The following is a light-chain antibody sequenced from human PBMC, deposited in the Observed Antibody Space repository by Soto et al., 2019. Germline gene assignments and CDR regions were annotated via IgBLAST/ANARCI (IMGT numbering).Light chain of an antibody. CDR2: YNN. Sequence: QSVLTQPPSASGTPGQRVAISCSGSSSNIGSNTVNWYQQLPGTAPTLLIYYNNQRPSGVPDRFSGSKSGTSASLAISGLQSEDEAHYYCAAWDDSLYGWVFGGGTKVTVL. CDR1: SSNIGSNT. CDR3: AAWDDSLYGWV. J-gene: IGLJ3*02. V-gene: IGLV1-44*01.